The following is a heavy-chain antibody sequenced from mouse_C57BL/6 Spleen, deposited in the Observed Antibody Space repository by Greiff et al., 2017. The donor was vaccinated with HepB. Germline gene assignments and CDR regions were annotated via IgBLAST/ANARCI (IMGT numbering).Heavy chain of an antibody. CDR2: INPGSGGT. CDR1: GYAFTNYL. D-gene: IGHD2-3*01. CDR3: ARAKWLLGGYAMDY. V-gene: IGHV1-54*01. J-gene: IGHJ4*01. Sequence: VQLQQSGAELVRPGPSVKVSCKASGYAFTNYLIEWVKQRPGQGLEWIGVINPGSGGTNYNEKFKGKATLTADKSSSTAYMQLSSLTSEDSAVYFCARAKWLLGGYAMDYWGQGTSVTVSS.